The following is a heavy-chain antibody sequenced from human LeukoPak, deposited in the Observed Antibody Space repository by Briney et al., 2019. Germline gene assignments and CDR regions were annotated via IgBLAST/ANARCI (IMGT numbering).Heavy chain of an antibody. Sequence: GASVTVSFKASGYTFTDYYMHWVRQAPGQGVAWVGWINPNSGGTHYAQKFQGRVTMTRDTSISTAYMELSRLRSDDTAVYYCARTYYDFWSGYYTENYYFDYWGQGTLVTVSS. V-gene: IGHV1-2*02. CDR2: INPNSGGT. D-gene: IGHD3-3*01. J-gene: IGHJ4*02. CDR3: ARTYYDFWSGYYTENYYFDY. CDR1: GYTFTDYY.